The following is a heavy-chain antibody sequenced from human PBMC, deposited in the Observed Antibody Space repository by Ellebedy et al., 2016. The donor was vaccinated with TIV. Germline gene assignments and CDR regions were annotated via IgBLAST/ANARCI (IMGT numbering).Heavy chain of an antibody. J-gene: IGHJ3*02. CDR2: IGGSGDKT. D-gene: IGHD6-13*01. V-gene: IGHV3-23*01. Sequence: GESLKISXAASGFTFSSYAMSWVRQARGKGLEWVSAIGGSGDKTLYADSVKGRFTISRDNAKNSLYLQMNSLRDEDTAVYYCARLSPYTSSYTSDAFDIWGQGTMVTVSS. CDR1: GFTFSSYA. CDR3: ARLSPYTSSYTSDAFDI.